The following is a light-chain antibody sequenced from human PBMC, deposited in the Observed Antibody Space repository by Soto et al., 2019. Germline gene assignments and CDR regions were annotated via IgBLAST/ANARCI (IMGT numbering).Light chain of an antibody. Sequence: QSVLTQPPSVSGAPGQRVTISCTGSSSNIGAGYDVHWYQQLPGTAPKLLIYGNSNRPSGVPDRFSGYKSGTSASLAITGLQAEDEADYYCQSYDSSREVFGGGTKLTVL. V-gene: IGLV1-40*01. J-gene: IGLJ2*01. CDR1: SSNIGAGYD. CDR2: GNS. CDR3: QSYDSSREV.